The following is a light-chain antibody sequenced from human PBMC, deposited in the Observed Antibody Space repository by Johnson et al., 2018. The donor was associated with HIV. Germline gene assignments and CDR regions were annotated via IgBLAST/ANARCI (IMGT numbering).Light chain of an antibody. Sequence: QSVLTQPPSVSAAPGQKVTISCSGSSSNIGNNYVSWYQQLPGTAPKLLIYENNKRPSGIPDRFSGSKSGTSATLGITGLQTGDEADYYCGTWDNSLSTGGVFGAWTKVIVL. CDR3: GTWDNSLSTGGV. J-gene: IGLJ1*01. CDR2: ENN. V-gene: IGLV1-51*02. CDR1: SSNIGNNY.